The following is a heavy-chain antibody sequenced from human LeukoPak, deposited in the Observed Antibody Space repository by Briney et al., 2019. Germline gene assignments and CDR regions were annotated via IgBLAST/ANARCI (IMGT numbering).Heavy chain of an antibody. D-gene: IGHD3-22*01. CDR3: ARGSSGDAFDI. Sequence: SETLSLTCAVSGGSISSGGYSWSWIRQPPGKGLERIGYIYHSGSTYYNPSLKSRVTISVDRSKNQFSLKLSSVTAADTAVYYCARGSSGDAFDIWGQGTMVTVSS. J-gene: IGHJ3*02. CDR2: IYHSGST. CDR1: GGSISSGGYS. V-gene: IGHV4-30-2*01.